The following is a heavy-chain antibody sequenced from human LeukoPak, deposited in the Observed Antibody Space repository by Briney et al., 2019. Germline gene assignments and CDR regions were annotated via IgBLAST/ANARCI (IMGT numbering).Heavy chain of an antibody. D-gene: IGHD3-22*01. J-gene: IGHJ4*02. CDR1: GFTVSSNY. Sequence: GGSLRLSCAASGFTVSSNYMSWVRQAPGKGLEWVSVIYSGGSTYYADSVKGRFTISRDNSKNTLYLQMNSLRAEDTAVYYCARDTWDYYDSSGYSGYWGQGTLVTVSS. V-gene: IGHV3-66*01. CDR3: ARDTWDYYDSSGYSGY. CDR2: IYSGGST.